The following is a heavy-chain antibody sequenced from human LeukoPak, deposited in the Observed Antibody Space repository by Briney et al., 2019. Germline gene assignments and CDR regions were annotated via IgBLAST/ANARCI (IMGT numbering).Heavy chain of an antibody. CDR1: GGSFSGYY. CDR2: INHSGST. CDR3: ARVPSGDFWSGYWFDY. V-gene: IGHV4-34*01. D-gene: IGHD3-3*01. Sequence: SETLSLTCAVYGGSFSGYYWSWIRQSPGKGLEWIGEINHSGSTNYNPSLKSRVTISVDTSKNQFSLKLSSVTAADTAVYYCARVPSGDFWSGYWFDYWGQGTLVTVSS. J-gene: IGHJ4*02.